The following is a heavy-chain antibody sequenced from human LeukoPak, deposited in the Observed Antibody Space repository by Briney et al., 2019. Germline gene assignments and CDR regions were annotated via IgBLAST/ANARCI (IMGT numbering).Heavy chain of an antibody. D-gene: IGHD2-2*01. CDR3: ALGLRYCSSTSCYPYAFDI. Sequence: GGSLRLSCAASGFTFSNYVMSWVRQAPGKGLEWVSYISGSGGSTYYADSVKGRFTISRDNSKNTLYLQVNSLRAEDTAVYYCALGLRYCSSTSCYPYAFDIWGQGTVVTVSS. CDR2: ISGSGGST. V-gene: IGHV3-23*01. J-gene: IGHJ3*02. CDR1: GFTFSNYV.